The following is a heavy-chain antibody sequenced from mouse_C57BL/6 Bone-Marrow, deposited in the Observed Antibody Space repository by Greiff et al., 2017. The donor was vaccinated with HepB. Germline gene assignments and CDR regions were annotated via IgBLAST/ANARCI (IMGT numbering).Heavy chain of an antibody. V-gene: IGHV1-72*01. CDR2: IDPNSGGT. Sequence: QVQLQQPGAELVKPGASVKLSCKASGYTFTSYWMHWVKQRPGRGLEWIGRIDPNSGGTKYNEKFKSKATLTIDKPSSTAYMQLSSLTSGDSAVYYCAREGCGYWCFDVWGTGTTVTVSS. CDR3: AREGCGYWCFDV. CDR1: GYTFTSYW. J-gene: IGHJ1*03.